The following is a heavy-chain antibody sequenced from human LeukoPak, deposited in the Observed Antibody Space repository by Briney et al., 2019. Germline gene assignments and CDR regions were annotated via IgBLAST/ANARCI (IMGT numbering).Heavy chain of an antibody. D-gene: IGHD3-16*01. CDR2: LSGSSGAI. CDR1: GFTFSTYS. CDR3: ARRPELGVLYYMDV. Sequence: GGSLRLSCAASGFTFSTYSMNWVRQAPGKGLEWVSYLSGSSGAIYYADSVKGRFTISRDNAKNSLYLQMNSLRAEDTAVYYCARRPELGVLYYMDVWGKGTTVTVSS. J-gene: IGHJ6*03. V-gene: IGHV3-48*01.